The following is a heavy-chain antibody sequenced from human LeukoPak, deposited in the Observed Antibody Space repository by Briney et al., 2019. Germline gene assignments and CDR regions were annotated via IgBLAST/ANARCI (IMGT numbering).Heavy chain of an antibody. Sequence: SVKVSCKASGGTFSSYAISWVRQAPGQGLEWMGGIIPIFGTANYAQEFQGRVTITADESTSTAYMELSSLRSEDTAVYYCARDGLHIAAADPYYFDYRGQGTLVTVSS. V-gene: IGHV1-69*13. D-gene: IGHD6-13*01. CDR2: IIPIFGTA. J-gene: IGHJ4*02. CDR1: GGTFSSYA. CDR3: ARDGLHIAAADPYYFDY.